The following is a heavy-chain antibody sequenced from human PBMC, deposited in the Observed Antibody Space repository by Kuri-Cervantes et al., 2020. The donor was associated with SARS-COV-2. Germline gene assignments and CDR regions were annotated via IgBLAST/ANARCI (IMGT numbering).Heavy chain of an antibody. J-gene: IGHJ4*02. Sequence: AETLCLTCATSGFTFSNHAMHWVRQAPGKGLEWVSYISSSSSTIYYADSVKGRFTISRDNAKNSLYLQMNSLRAEDTAVYYCASDLYDSSGYYFGTDYWGQGTLVTVSS. CDR2: ISSSSSTI. V-gene: IGHV3-48*01. CDR1: GFTFSNHA. D-gene: IGHD3-22*01. CDR3: ASDLYDSSGYYFGTDY.